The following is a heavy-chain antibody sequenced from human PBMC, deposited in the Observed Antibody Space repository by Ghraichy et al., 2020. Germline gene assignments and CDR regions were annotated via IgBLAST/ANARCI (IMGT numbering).Heavy chain of an antibody. Sequence: SVKVSCKASGGTFSSYAISWVRQAPGQGLEWMGGIIPIFGTANYAQKFQGRVTITADESTSTAYMELSSLRSEDTAVYYCARGGSPMVRGDETLYWGQGTLVTVSS. J-gene: IGHJ4*02. CDR3: ARGGSPMVRGDETLY. V-gene: IGHV1-69*13. CDR1: GGTFSSYA. D-gene: IGHD3-10*01. CDR2: IIPIFGTA.